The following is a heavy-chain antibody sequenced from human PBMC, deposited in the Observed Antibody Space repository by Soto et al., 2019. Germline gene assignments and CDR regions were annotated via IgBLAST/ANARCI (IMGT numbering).Heavy chain of an antibody. D-gene: IGHD2-15*01. Sequence: PGGSLRLSCAASGFTFDDYAMHWVRQAPGKGLEWVSGISWNSGSIGYADSVKGRFTISRDNAKNSLYLQMNSLRAEDTALYYCAKDIKAWYPARDLDYWGQGTLVTVSS. V-gene: IGHV3-9*01. J-gene: IGHJ4*02. CDR1: GFTFDDYA. CDR2: ISWNSGSI. CDR3: AKDIKAWYPARDLDY.